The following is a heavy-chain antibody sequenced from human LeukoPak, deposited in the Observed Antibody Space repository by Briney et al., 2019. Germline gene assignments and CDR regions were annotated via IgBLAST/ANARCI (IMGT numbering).Heavy chain of an antibody. CDR1: GFTFTCCW. D-gene: IGHD4-23*01. CDR3: ARVPGVTRYFDS. Sequence: GGSLRLSCAASGFTFTCCWMSWVRQTPGKGLEWVASIKQDGREKFYADSVKGRFTISRDNAKNSPYLQVDSLRAEGTAVYYCARVPGVTRYFDSWGQGILVTVSS. CDR2: IKQDGREK. V-gene: IGHV3-7*01. J-gene: IGHJ4*02.